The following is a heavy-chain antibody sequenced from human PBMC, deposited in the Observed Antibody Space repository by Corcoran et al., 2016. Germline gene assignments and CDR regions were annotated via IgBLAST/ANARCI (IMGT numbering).Heavy chain of an antibody. V-gene: IGHV3-33*01. CDR1: GFTFSSYG. Sequence: QVQLVESGGGVVQPGRSLRLSCAASGFTFSSYGMHWVRQAPGKGLEWVAVIWYDGSNKYYADSVKGRFTISRDNSKNTLYRQMNSLRAEDKAVYYCARDVHRVDYYYYYGMDVWGQGTTVTVSS. J-gene: IGHJ6*02. CDR2: IWYDGSNK. CDR3: ARDVHRVDYYYYYGMDV. D-gene: IGHD2-21*01.